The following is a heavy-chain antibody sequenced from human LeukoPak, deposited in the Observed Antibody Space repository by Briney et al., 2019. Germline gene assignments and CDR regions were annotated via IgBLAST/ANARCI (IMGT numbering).Heavy chain of an antibody. CDR3: ARDLYYDFWSGTPIGWFDP. CDR2: IYTSGST. J-gene: IGHJ5*02. Sequence: SETLSLTCTVSGCSISSYYWSWIRQPAGKGLEWIGRIYTSGSTNYNPSLKSRVTMSVDTSKNQFSLKLSSVTAADTAVYYCARDLYYDFWSGTPIGWFDPWGQGTLVTVSS. CDR1: GCSISSYY. D-gene: IGHD3-3*01. V-gene: IGHV4-4*07.